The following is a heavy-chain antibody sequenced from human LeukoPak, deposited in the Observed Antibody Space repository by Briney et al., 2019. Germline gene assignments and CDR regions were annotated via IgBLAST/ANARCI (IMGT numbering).Heavy chain of an antibody. CDR3: ARSSVQDIVVVPAAPYFDY. CDR2: IYHSGST. V-gene: IGHV4-30-2*01. Sequence: SETLSLTCTVSGGSISSGGYYWSWIRQPPEKGLEWIGYIYHSGSTYYNPSLKSRVTISVDRSKNQFSLKLSSVTAADTAVYYCARSSVQDIVVVPAAPYFDYWGQGTLVTVSS. CDR1: GGSISSGGYY. J-gene: IGHJ4*02. D-gene: IGHD2-2*01.